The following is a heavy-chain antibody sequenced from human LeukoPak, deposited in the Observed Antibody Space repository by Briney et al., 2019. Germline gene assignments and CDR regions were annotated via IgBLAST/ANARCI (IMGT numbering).Heavy chain of an antibody. D-gene: IGHD4-17*01. Sequence: PGGSLRLSCAASGFTFSSYSMNWVRQAPGKGLEWVSSISGSGGRTYYADSVKGRFTITRDNSKSTLYLQMNSLRAEDTAVYYCAKSRAVTTASVDYWGQGTLVTVSS. V-gene: IGHV3-23*01. CDR3: AKSRAVTTASVDY. CDR1: GFTFSSYS. CDR2: ISGSGGRT. J-gene: IGHJ4*02.